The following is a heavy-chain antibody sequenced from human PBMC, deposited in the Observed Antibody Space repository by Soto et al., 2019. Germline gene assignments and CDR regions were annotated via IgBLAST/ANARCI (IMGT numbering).Heavy chain of an antibody. CDR1: GYTFTSHD. V-gene: IGHV1-8*01. Sequence: ASVKVSCKASGYTFTSHDINWVRQATGQGLEWMGWMNPNSGNTGYAQKFQGRVTMTRNTSISTAYMELSSLRSEDTAVYYCARWDYGDYARFDFWGQGTLVTVSS. CDR2: MNPNSGNT. CDR3: ARWDYGDYARFDF. D-gene: IGHD4-17*01. J-gene: IGHJ4*02.